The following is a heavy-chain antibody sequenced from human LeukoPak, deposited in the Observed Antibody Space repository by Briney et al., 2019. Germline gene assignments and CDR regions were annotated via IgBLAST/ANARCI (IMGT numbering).Heavy chain of an antibody. Sequence: SETLSPTCTVSGGSISSGSYYWSWIRQPAGKGLEWIGRIYTSGSTNYNPSLKSRVTISVDTSKNQFSLKLSSVTAADTAMYYCARDALIAAALDYWGQGTLVTVSS. CDR1: GGSISSGSYY. V-gene: IGHV4-61*02. CDR3: ARDALIAAALDY. J-gene: IGHJ4*02. CDR2: IYTSGST. D-gene: IGHD6-13*01.